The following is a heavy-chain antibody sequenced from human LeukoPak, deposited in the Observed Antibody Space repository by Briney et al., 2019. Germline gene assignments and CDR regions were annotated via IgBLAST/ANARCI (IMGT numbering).Heavy chain of an antibody. D-gene: IGHD3-22*01. CDR2: INHSGST. V-gene: IGHV4-34*01. Sequence: PSETLSLTCAVYGGSFSGYYWSWIRQPPGKGLEWIGEINHSGSTNYNPSLKSRVTISVDTSKNQFSLKLSSVTAADTAVYYCARGGYYYDSSGYYPRTFDYWGQGTLVTVSS. CDR1: GGSFSGYY. CDR3: ARGGYYYDSSGYYPRTFDY. J-gene: IGHJ4*02.